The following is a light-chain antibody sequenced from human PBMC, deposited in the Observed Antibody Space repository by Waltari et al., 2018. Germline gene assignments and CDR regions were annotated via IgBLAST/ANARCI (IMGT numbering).Light chain of an antibody. V-gene: IGKV4-1*01. Sequence: DIVMTQSPDSLAVSLGERATINCRSAQSVLSSSNNKNYLAWYQQKPGQLPKLLIYCASTRESGVPDRFSGSGSGTDFTLTISSLQAEDVAVYYCQQFYSIPFTFGPGTKVDIK. CDR2: CAS. J-gene: IGKJ3*01. CDR3: QQFYSIPFT. CDR1: QSVLSSSNNKNY.